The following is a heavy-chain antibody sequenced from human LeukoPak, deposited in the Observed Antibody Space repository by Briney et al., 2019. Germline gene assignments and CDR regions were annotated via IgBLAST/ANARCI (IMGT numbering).Heavy chain of an antibody. D-gene: IGHD5-18*01. CDR2: IYYSGST. CDR3: ARTSYSYGLYYYYMDV. Sequence: SETLSLTCTVSGGSISSSSYYWGWIRQPPGKGLEWIGSIYYSGSTYYNPSLKSRVTISVDTSKNQLSLKLSSVTAADTAVYYCARTSYSYGLYYYYMDVWGKGTTVTVSS. J-gene: IGHJ6*03. V-gene: IGHV4-39*07. CDR1: GGSISSSSYY.